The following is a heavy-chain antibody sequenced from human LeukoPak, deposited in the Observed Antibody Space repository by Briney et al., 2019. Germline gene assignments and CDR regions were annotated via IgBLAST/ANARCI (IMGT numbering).Heavy chain of an antibody. J-gene: IGHJ5*02. D-gene: IGHD1-7*01. CDR3: ARDRLEGGDWNYLSWFDP. CDR1: GGSISSSSYY. Sequence: PSETLSLTCTVSGGSISSSSYYWGWIRQPPGKGLEWIGYIYYSGSTNYNPSLKSRVTISVDKSKNQFSLKLSSVTAADTAVYYCARDRLEGGDWNYLSWFDPWGQGTLVTVSS. V-gene: IGHV4-61*05. CDR2: IYYSGST.